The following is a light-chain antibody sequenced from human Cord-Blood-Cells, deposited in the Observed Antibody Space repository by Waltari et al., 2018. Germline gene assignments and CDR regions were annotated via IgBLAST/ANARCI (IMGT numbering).Light chain of an antibody. V-gene: IGKV1-5*03. CDR2: KAS. J-gene: IGKJ2*01. Sequence: DIQMTQSPSTLSASVGDSFTITCRASQSISSWLAWYQQKPGKAPKLLIYKASSLESGVPSRFSGSGSGTEFTLTISSLQPDDFATYYCQQLYTFGQGTKLEIK. CDR1: QSISSW. CDR3: QQLYT.